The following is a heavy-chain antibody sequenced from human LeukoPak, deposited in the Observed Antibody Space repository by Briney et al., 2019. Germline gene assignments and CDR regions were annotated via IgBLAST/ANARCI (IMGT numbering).Heavy chain of an antibody. D-gene: IGHD3-22*01. V-gene: IGHV3-21*04. CDR2: ISTSSSYI. Sequence: GGSLRLSCAASGFTFSSYSMNWVRQAPGKGLEWVSFISTSSSYIHYADSVRGRFTISRDNAKNSLYLQMNSLRAEDTAVYYCARDSGDYYDSSGYYFTFDCWGQGTLVTVSS. CDR3: ARDSGDYYDSSGYYFTFDC. J-gene: IGHJ4*02. CDR1: GFTFSSYS.